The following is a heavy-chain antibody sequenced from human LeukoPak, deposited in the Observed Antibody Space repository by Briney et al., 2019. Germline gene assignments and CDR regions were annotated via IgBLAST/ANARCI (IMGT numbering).Heavy chain of an antibody. CDR3: ARGFGFLLSGGHWFDP. CDR1: GGSFSGYY. Sequence: SETLPLTCAVYGGSFSGYYWSWIRQPPGKGLEWIGEINHSGSTNYNPSLKSRVTISVDTSKNQFSLKLSSVTAADTAVYYCARGFGFLLSGGHWFDPWGQGTLVTVSS. V-gene: IGHV4-34*01. CDR2: INHSGST. J-gene: IGHJ5*02. D-gene: IGHD3-16*01.